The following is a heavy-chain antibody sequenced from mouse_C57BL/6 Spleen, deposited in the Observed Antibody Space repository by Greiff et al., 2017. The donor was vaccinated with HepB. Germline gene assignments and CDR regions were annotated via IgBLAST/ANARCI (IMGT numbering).Heavy chain of an antibody. V-gene: IGHV14-4*01. D-gene: IGHD1-1*01. J-gene: IGHJ3*01. Sequence: VHVKQSGAELVRPGASVKLSCTASGFNIKDDYMHWVKQRPEQGLEWIGWIDPENGDTEYASKFQGKATITADTSSNTAYLQLSSLTSEDTAVYYCTTNYYGSWAYWGQGTLVTVSA. CDR2: IDPENGDT. CDR1: GFNIKDDY. CDR3: TTNYYGSWAY.